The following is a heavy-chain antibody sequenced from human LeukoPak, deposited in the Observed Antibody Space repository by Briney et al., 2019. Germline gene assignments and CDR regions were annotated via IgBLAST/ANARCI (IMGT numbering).Heavy chain of an antibody. Sequence: SETLSLTCAVYGGSFSGYYWSWIRQPPGKGLEGIGEINHSGSTNYNPSLKSRVSISVDTSKNQFSLKLSSVTAADTALYYCARGRPHYDFWSGYFIILDYWGQGTLVTVSS. CDR3: ARGRPHYDFWSGYFIILDY. CDR1: GGSFSGYY. CDR2: INHSGST. J-gene: IGHJ4*02. V-gene: IGHV4-34*01. D-gene: IGHD3-3*01.